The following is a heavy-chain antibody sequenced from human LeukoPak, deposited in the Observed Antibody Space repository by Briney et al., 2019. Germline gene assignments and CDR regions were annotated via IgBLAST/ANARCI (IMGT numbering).Heavy chain of an antibody. Sequence: GGSLRLSCAASGFTSSSYLMHWVCQSPEKGLVWVARINPGGSSITYADSVKGRFTISRDNAKNTLYLQMDSLRAEDTGVYYCARSNQADDYWGQGTLVTVSS. CDR1: GFTSSSYL. CDR3: ARSNQADDY. D-gene: IGHD1-14*01. V-gene: IGHV3-74*01. J-gene: IGHJ4*02. CDR2: INPGGSSI.